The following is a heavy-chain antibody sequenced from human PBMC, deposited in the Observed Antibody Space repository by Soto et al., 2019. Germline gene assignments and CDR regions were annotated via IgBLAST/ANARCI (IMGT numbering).Heavy chain of an antibody. V-gene: IGHV1-3*01. CDR1: GYTFTSYA. J-gene: IGHJ4*02. Sequence: ASVKVSCKASGYTFTSYAMHWVRQAPGQRLEWMGWINAGNGNTKYSQKFQGRDTITRDTSASTAYMELSSLRSEDTAVYYCARSDIVLMVYALDYWGQGTLVTVSS. D-gene: IGHD2-8*01. CDR3: ARSDIVLMVYALDY. CDR2: INAGNGNT.